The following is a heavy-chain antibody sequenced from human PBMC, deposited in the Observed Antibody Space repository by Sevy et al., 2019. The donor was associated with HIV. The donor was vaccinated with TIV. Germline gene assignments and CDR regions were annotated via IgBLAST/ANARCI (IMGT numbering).Heavy chain of an antibody. CDR3: AKLEVGYSYGYFIYFDY. J-gene: IGHJ4*02. CDR2: ISGSGGST. CDR1: GFTFSSYA. D-gene: IGHD5-18*01. V-gene: IGHV3-23*01. Sequence: GESLKISCAASGFTFSSYAMSWVRQAPGKGLEWVSAISGSGGSTYYADSVKGRFTISRDNSKNTQYLQMNSLIAEDTAVYYCAKLEVGYSYGYFIYFDYWGQGTLVTVSS.